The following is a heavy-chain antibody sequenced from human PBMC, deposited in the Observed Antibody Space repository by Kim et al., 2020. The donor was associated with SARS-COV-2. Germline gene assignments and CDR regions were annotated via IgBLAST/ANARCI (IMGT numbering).Heavy chain of an antibody. Sequence: NHMGRPTLNPSLKSRVTISVDTSKNQFSLKLSSVTAADTAVYYCARGRVYWGQGTLVTVSS. CDR2: NHMGRP. J-gene: IGHJ4*02. V-gene: IGHV4-34*01. CDR3: ARGRVY.